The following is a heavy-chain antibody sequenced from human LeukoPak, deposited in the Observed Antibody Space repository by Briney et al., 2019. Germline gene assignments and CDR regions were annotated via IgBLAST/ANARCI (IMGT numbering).Heavy chain of an antibody. CDR3: AKAPVASCRGAFCYPFDY. CDR2: ISGSGGST. J-gene: IGHJ4*02. V-gene: IGHV3-23*01. CDR1: GFTFSSYG. D-gene: IGHD2-15*01. Sequence: GGSLRLSCAASGFTFSSYGMSWVRQAPGKGLEWVSAISGSGGSTYYADSVKGRFTISRDNSKNTLYLQMNSLRAEDAAVYYCAKAPVASCRGAFCYPFDYWGQGTLVTVSS.